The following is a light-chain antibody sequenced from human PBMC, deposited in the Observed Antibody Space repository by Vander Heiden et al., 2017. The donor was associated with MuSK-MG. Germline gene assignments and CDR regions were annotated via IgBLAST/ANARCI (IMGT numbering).Light chain of an antibody. CDR1: QRVASY. CDR2: AAS. V-gene: IGKV1-39*01. CDR3: QHGVCSPYT. Sequence: VGYTVTFTCRASQRVASYLPWYQQKPGKAPKLLINAASTLRSGVPSRFSGDGSETNFTLTIGRLQPEDFETYYCQHGVCSPYTVGQGTKVEIK. J-gene: IGKJ2*01.